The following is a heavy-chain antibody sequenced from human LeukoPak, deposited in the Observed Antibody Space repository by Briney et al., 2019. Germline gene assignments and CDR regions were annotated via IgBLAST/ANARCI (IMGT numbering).Heavy chain of an antibody. CDR2: IYPGDSDT. Sequence: GESLKISCKGTGESFINFWIGWARQMPGEGLEWMGIIYPGDSDTIYSPSFQGQVTISADKSISAAYLQWSSLLASDTYMYYCARMTWTTISQNWFDPWGQGTLVTVSS. CDR1: GESFINFW. J-gene: IGHJ5*02. V-gene: IGHV5-51*01. D-gene: IGHD1-14*01. CDR3: ARMTWTTISQNWFDP.